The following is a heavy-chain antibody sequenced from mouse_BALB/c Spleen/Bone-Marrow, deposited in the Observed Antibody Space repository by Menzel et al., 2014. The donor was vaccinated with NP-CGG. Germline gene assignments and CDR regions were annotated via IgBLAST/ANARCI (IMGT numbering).Heavy chain of an antibody. D-gene: IGHD6-1*01. CDR1: GYTFTSYY. Sequence: VQLQESGPELVKPGASVRISCKASGYTFTSYYIHWVKQRPGQGLEWIGWIYPGNVNTKYNEKFKVKATLTADKSSSTAHMQHSSLTSEDAAVYFCARHKLAMDYWGQGTSVTVSS. J-gene: IGHJ4*01. V-gene: IGHV1S56*01. CDR3: ARHKLAMDY. CDR2: IYPGNVNT.